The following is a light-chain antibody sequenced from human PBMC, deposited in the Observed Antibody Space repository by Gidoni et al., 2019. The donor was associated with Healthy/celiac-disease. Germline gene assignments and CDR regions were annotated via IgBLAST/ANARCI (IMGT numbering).Light chain of an antibody. Sequence: EIVLPQSPATLSLSPGERATLYCRASQSVSSYLAWYQQKPGQAPRLLIYDASNRATGIPARFSGSGSGTDFTLTISSLEPEDFAVYYCQQRSNWPPYTFXXXTKLEIK. CDR2: DAS. CDR1: QSVSSY. V-gene: IGKV3-11*01. J-gene: IGKJ2*01. CDR3: QQRSNWPPYT.